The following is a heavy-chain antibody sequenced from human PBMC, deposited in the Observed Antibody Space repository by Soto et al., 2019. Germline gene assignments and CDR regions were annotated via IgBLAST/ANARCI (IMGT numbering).Heavy chain of an antibody. CDR2: IYHTGAA. J-gene: IGHJ5*02. CDR3: VRASYILPFDP. Sequence: QLQLQESGSGLVEPSQTLSLTCAVSGGSIDSGGYSWNWIRQPPGKGLEWIGYIYHTGAAHYNASLEGRVSLSVDMSKNQFSLQMTSVTAADTAVYYCVRASYILPFDPWGQGIFVTVSS. CDR1: GGSIDSGGYS. D-gene: IGHD2-21*01. V-gene: IGHV4-30-2*01.